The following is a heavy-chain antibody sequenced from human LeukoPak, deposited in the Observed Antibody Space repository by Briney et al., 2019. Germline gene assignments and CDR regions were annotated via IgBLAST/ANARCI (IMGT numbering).Heavy chain of an antibody. V-gene: IGHV4-39*01. D-gene: IGHD3-10*01. CDR2: LYYTGST. CDR3: ARHGYYYGSGSYYNAYNWFDP. J-gene: IGHJ5*02. Sequence: SETLSLTCTVSGGSVTSSSYYWGWIRQPPGKGLEWIGSLYYTGSTYYSPSLKSRVTISVDTSKNHFSLKLSSVTAADTAVYYCARHGYYYGSGSYYNAYNWFDPWGQGTLVTVSS. CDR1: GGSVTSSSYY.